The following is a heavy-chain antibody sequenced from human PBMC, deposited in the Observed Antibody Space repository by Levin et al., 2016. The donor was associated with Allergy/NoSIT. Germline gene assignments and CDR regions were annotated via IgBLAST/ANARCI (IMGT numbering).Heavy chain of an antibody. V-gene: IGHV4-30-2*01. CDR3: ARVRGYGSGPRGYYYYGMDV. CDR2: IYHSGST. Sequence: WIRQPPGKGLEWIGYIYHSGSTYYNPSLKSRVTISVDRSKNQFSLKLSSVTAADTAVYYCARVRGYGSGPRGYYYYGMDVWGQGTTVTVSS. J-gene: IGHJ6*02. D-gene: IGHD3-10*01.